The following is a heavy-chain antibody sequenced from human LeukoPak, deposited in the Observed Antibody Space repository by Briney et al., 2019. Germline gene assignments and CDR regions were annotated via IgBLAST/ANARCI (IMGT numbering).Heavy chain of an antibody. D-gene: IGHD1-26*01. CDR3: AKDRLRGRIVGAPNAFDI. CDR1: GFTFSSYG. CDR2: ISYDGSNK. V-gene: IGHV3-30*18. Sequence: GGSLRLSCAASGFTFSSYGMHWVRQAPGKGLEWVAVISYDGSNKYYADSVKGRFTISRDNSKNTLYLQMNSLRAEDTAVYYCAKDRLRGRIVGAPNAFDIWGQGTMVTVSS. J-gene: IGHJ3*02.